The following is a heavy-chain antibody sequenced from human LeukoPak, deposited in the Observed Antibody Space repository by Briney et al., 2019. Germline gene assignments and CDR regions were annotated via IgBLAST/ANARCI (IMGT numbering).Heavy chain of an antibody. CDR1: GGSFSGYY. Sequence: SETLSLTCAVYGGSFSGYYWSWIRQPPGKGLEWIGEINHSGSTNYNPSLKSRVTISVDTSKNQFSLKLSSVTAADTAVYYCARGGFGELLLDNWFDPWGQGTLVTVSS. D-gene: IGHD3-10*01. CDR3: ARGGFGELLLDNWFDP. J-gene: IGHJ5*02. CDR2: INHSGST. V-gene: IGHV4-34*01.